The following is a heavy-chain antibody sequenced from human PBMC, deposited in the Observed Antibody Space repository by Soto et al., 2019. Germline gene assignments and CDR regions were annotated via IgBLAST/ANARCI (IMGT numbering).Heavy chain of an antibody. V-gene: IGHV1-2*04. J-gene: IGHJ6*02. CDR2: INPNSGGT. CDR3: AREIGVRGVSYYYYGMDV. Sequence: ASVKVSCKASGYTFTGYYMHWVRQAPGQGLEWMGWINPNSGGTNYAQKFQGWVTMTRDTSISTAYVELSRLRSDDTAVYYCAREIGVRGVSYYYYGMDVWGQGTTVTVSS. CDR1: GYTFTGYY. D-gene: IGHD3-10*01.